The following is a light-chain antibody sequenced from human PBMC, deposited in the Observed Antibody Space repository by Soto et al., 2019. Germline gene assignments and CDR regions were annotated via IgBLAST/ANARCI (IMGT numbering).Light chain of an antibody. J-gene: IGLJ1*01. CDR1: SSNIGAGYD. CDR2: GNN. CDR3: QSYDSSLSGYV. V-gene: IGLV1-40*01. Sequence: QSVLTQPPSVSGAPGQKGTISCTGSSSNIGAGYDVNWYHQLPGTAPKLLIHGNNNRPSGVPDRFSGSKSGTSASLAITGLQAEDEADYFCQSYDSSLSGYVFGTGTKLTVL.